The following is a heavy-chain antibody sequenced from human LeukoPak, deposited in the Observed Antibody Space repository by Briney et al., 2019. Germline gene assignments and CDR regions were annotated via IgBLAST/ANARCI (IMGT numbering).Heavy chain of an antibody. CDR3: ARYYSSSWYSQKGYYYMDV. J-gene: IGHJ6*03. V-gene: IGHV4-4*09. CDR2: IYTSGST. Sequence: SETLSLTCTVSGGSISSYYWSWIRQPPGKGLEWIGYIYTSGSTNYNPSLKSRVTISVDTSKNQFSLKLSSVTAADTAVYYCARYYSSSWYSQKGYYYMDVWGKGTMVTVSS. D-gene: IGHD6-13*01. CDR1: GGSISSYY.